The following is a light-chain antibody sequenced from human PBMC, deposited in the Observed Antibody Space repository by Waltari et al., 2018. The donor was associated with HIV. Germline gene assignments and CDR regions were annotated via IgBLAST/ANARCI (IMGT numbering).Light chain of an antibody. J-gene: IGLJ1*01. Sequence: QSVPTPTPSTSGPPGQRVTMSCSGSDSAIGDYSVNWYQKVPGTAPKLLIYSNNQRPSGVPDRFAGSRSGTSASLAISGLQSGDEADYFCAAWDESRATYVFGTGTRVTVL. CDR2: SNN. CDR3: AAWDESRATYV. V-gene: IGLV1-44*01. CDR1: DSAIGDYS.